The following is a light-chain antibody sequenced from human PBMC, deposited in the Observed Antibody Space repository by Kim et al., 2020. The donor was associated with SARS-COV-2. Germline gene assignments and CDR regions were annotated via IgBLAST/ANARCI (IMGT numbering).Light chain of an antibody. J-gene: IGKJ2*03. CDR3: QQYGSSPPQYS. CDR1: QSVSSSY. Sequence: EIVLTQSPGTLSLSPGERATLSCSASQSVSSSYLAWYQQKPGQARRLLIYSASSRATGIPDRFSGSGSGTDFTLTISRLEPEDFAVYYCQQYGSSPPQYSFGQGSKVDIK. CDR2: SAS. V-gene: IGKV3-20*01.